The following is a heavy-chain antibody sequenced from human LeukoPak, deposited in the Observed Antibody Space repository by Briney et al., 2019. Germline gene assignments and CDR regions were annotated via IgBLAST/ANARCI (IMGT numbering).Heavy chain of an antibody. CDR3: ARLPFWSGYPDY. V-gene: IGHV4-34*01. CDR1: GGSFSGYY. Sequence: PSETLSLTCAVYGGSFSGYYWSWIRQPPGKGLEWIGEINHSGSTNYNPSLKSRVTISVDTSKNQFSLKLSSVTAADTAVYYCARLPFWSGYPDYWGQGTLVTVSS. J-gene: IGHJ4*02. D-gene: IGHD3-3*01. CDR2: INHSGST.